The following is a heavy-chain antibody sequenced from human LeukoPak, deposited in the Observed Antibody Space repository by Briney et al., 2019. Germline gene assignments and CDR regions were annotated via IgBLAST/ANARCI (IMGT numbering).Heavy chain of an antibody. CDR1: GFTFSSYA. J-gene: IGHJ3*02. CDR3: ANTDWGSAFDI. D-gene: IGHD7-27*01. V-gene: IGHV3-23*01. CDR2: ISSSGGST. Sequence: GGSLRLSCAASGFTFSSYAMSWVRQPPGKGLEWVSAISSSGGSTYYADSVKGRFTISRDNSKITLYLQMNSLTAEDTAVYYCANTDWGSAFDIWGQGTMVTVSS.